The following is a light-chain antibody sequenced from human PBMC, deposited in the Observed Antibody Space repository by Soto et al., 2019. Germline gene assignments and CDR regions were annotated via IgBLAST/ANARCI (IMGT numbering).Light chain of an antibody. CDR1: QGISSA. Sequence: AIQLTQSASSLSASVGDRVTITCRASQGISSALAWYQQKPGKAPKLLIYDASSLESGVPSRFSGSGSGTDFTLTISSLQPADFATYYCQQFNSYPLTFGGGTKVEIK. V-gene: IGKV1-13*02. CDR2: DAS. J-gene: IGKJ4*01. CDR3: QQFNSYPLT.